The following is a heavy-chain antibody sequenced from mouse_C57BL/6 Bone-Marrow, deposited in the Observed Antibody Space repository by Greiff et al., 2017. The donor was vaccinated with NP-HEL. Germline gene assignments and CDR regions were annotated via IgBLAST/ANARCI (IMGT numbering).Heavy chain of an antibody. CDR3: ARSYYDYLWYFDV. V-gene: IGHV1-54*01. J-gene: IGHJ1*03. D-gene: IGHD2-4*01. CDR2: INPGSGGT. Sequence: QVQLQQSGAELVRPGPSVKVSCKASGYAFTNYLIEWVKQRPGQGLEWIGVINPGSGGTNYNEKFKGKATLTADKSSSTAYMQLSSLTSEDSAVYFCARSYYDYLWYFDVWGTGTTVTVSS. CDR1: GYAFTNYL.